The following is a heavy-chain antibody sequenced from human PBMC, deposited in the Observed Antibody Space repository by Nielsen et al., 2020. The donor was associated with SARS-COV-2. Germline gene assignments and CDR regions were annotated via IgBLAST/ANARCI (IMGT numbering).Heavy chain of an antibody. CDR2: IYYSGST. Sequence: SETLSLTCTVTGGSISSVGYYWSWIRQHPGKGLEWIGYIYYSGSTYYNPSLKSRVTISVDTSKNQFSLKLSSVTAADTAVYYCARDYRYCTSTSCYSHGLDVWGQGTAVTVSS. CDR3: ARDYRYCTSTSCYSHGLDV. CDR1: GGSISSVGYY. V-gene: IGHV4-31*03. J-gene: IGHJ6*02. D-gene: IGHD2-2*01.